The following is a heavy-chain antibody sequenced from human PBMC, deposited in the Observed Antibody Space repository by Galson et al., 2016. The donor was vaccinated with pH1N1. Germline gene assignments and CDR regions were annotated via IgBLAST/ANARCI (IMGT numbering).Heavy chain of an antibody. CDR2: IPYRWST. Sequence: LSLTCTVSGGSLSSSEYYWAWIRQSPGTGLEWIGSIPYRWSTYYNPSLKSPVSITVDRSTNQFSLNLSSVTAADTAVYYCTSIIVTTQYYYYMDVWGKGTTVTVSS. V-gene: IGHV4-39*07. CDR1: GGSLSSSEYY. J-gene: IGHJ6*03. CDR3: TSIIVTTQYYYYMDV. D-gene: IGHD4-17*01.